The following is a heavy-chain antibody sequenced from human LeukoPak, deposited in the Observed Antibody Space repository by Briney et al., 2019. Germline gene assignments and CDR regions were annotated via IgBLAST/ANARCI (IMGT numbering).Heavy chain of an antibody. CDR1: GFTFSSYA. J-gene: IGHJ1*01. CDR3: ARNGRPDYYDSSGYPQYFQH. V-gene: IGHV3-30-3*01. Sequence: PGGSLRLSCAASGFTFSSYAMHWVRQAPGKGLEWVAVISYDGSNKYYADSVKGRFTISRDNSKNTLYLQMNSLRAEDTAVYYCARNGRPDYYDSSGYPQYFQHWGQGTLVTVSS. CDR2: ISYDGSNK. D-gene: IGHD3-22*01.